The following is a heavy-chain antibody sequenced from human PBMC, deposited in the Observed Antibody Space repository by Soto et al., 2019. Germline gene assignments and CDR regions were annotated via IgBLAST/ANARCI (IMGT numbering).Heavy chain of an antibody. D-gene: IGHD3-10*01. V-gene: IGHV3-43*01. CDR1: GFAFSNAW. Sequence: PGGSLRLSCAASGFAFSNAWINWVRQAPGKGLEWVGRISWDGGSTYYADSVKGRFTISRDNSKNSLYLQMNSLRTEDTALYYCAKDMVRHPFYYYYGMDVWGQGTTVTVSS. J-gene: IGHJ6*02. CDR3: AKDMVRHPFYYYYGMDV. CDR2: ISWDGGST.